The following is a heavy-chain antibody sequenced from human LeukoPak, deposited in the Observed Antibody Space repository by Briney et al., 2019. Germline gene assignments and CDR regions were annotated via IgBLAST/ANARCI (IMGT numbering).Heavy chain of an antibody. CDR3: ARGPYHYDFWSRYYWDYYYYYMDV. V-gene: IGHV4-34*01. CDR2: INHSGST. CDR1: GGSFSGYY. J-gene: IGHJ6*03. Sequence: SETLSLTCAVYGGSFSGYYWSWIRQPPGKGLEWIGEINHSGSTNYNPSLKSRVTISVDTSKNQFSLKLSSVTAADTAVYYCARGPYHYDFWSRYYWDYYYYYMDVWGKGTTVTVSS. D-gene: IGHD3-3*01.